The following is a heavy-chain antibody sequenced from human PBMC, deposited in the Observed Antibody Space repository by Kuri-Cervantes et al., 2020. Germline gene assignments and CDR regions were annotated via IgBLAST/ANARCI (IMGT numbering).Heavy chain of an antibody. D-gene: IGHD3-10*01. Sequence: SVKVSCKASGGTFSSYAISWVRQAPGQGLEWMGGIISIFGTANYAQKFQGRVTITADKSTSTAYMELSSLRSEDTAVYYCSRVVRGVNDYWGQGTLVTVSS. CDR1: GGTFSSYA. J-gene: IGHJ4*02. CDR3: SRVVRGVNDY. V-gene: IGHV1-69*06. CDR2: IISIFGTA.